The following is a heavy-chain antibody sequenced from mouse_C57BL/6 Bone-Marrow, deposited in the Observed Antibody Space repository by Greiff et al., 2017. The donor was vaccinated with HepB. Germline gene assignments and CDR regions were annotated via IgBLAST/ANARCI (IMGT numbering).Heavy chain of an antibody. J-gene: IGHJ4*01. CDR2: IWSGGST. V-gene: IGHV2-2*01. CDR3: ARGGTTVVKRDYYAMDY. D-gene: IGHD1-1*01. CDR1: GFSLTSYG. Sequence: VKVVESGPGLVQPSQSLSITCTVSGFSLTSYGVHWVRQSPGKGLEWLGVIWSGGSTDYNAAFISRLSISKDNSKSQVFFKMNSLQADDTAIYYCARGGTTVVKRDYYAMDYWGQGTSVTVSS.